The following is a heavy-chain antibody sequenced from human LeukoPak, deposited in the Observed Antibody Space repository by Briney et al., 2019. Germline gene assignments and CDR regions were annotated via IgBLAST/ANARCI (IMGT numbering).Heavy chain of an antibody. CDR3: ARDSGSYSSSWYGDY. Sequence: ASVKVSCKASGYTFTGYYMHWVRQAPGQGLEWMGWINPNSGGTNCAQKFQGRVTMTRDTSISTAYMELSRLRSDDTAVYYCARDSGSYSSSWYGDYWGQGTLVTVSS. CDR2: INPNSGGT. CDR1: GYTFTGYY. J-gene: IGHJ4*02. V-gene: IGHV1-2*02. D-gene: IGHD6-13*01.